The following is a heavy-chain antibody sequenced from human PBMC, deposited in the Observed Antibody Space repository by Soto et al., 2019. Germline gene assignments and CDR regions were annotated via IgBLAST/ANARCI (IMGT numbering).Heavy chain of an antibody. CDR1: GYTFTSYG. D-gene: IGHD2-2*01. CDR3: ARDGYCSSRRCFDL. CDR2: ISANNGNT. V-gene: IGHV1-18*01. J-gene: IGHJ2*01. Sequence: QVQLVQSGAEVKKPGASVKVSCKASGYTFTSYGMTWVRQAPGQGLAWMGWISANNGNTNYAQKFQGRVTMTTDTSTSTAYMELRSLRSDDTAVYYCARDGYCSSRRCFDLWGRGTLVTVSS.